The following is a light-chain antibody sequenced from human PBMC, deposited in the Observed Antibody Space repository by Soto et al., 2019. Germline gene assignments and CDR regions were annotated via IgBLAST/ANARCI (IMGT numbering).Light chain of an antibody. V-gene: IGKV1-39*01. CDR2: DAS. CDR1: ESIRTS. CDR3: QQGYDLPRT. J-gene: IGKJ1*01. Sequence: DIQMTQSPASLSASVGDSVTITCRASESIRTSLHWYQQKPGKAHKFLIYDASKLESGVPSRFTGSGYGTDFILTIISLQPEDFATYYCQQGYDLPRTFGQGTTVEIK.